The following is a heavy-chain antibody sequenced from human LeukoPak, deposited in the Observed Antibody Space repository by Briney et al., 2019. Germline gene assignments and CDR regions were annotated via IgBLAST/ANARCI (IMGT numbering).Heavy chain of an antibody. CDR1: GYTFTTYG. Sequence: TPVRLSCTPAGYTFTTYGITWVRESPGQGREWMRWISTYSNDTNYAQNLQGRFTMTTDTFTSTAYMELRSLRSDDTAVYYCAKDNPSWDILTGMVVEYYGMDVWGQGTTVTVSS. CDR2: ISTYSNDT. D-gene: IGHD3-9*01. V-gene: IGHV1-18*01. CDR3: AKDNPSWDILTGMVVEYYGMDV. J-gene: IGHJ6*02.